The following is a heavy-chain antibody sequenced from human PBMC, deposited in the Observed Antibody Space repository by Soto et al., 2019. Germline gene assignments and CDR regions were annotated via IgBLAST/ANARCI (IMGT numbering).Heavy chain of an antibody. D-gene: IGHD6-19*01. J-gene: IGHJ5*02. V-gene: IGHV4-31*03. CDR1: GGSISSGGYY. CDR2: IYYSGSA. CDR3: ARGIAVAGIMGNWFDP. Sequence: QVQLQESGPGLVKPSQTLSLTCTVSGGSISSGGYYWSWIRQHPGNGREWIGYIYYSGSAYYNPSLKSRVTISVDTSKNQFSLKLSSVTAADTAVYYCARGIAVAGIMGNWFDPWGQGTLVTVSS.